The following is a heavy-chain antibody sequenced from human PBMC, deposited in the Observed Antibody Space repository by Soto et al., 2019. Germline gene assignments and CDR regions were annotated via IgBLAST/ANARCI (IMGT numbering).Heavy chain of an antibody. CDR3: AREGVYGSGSINH. Sequence: QVQLVQSGAEVKNPGSSVKVSCKASGGTFSSYSVSWVRQAPGQGLEWMGGILPIFGTPNYAQKFQGRFTITADEYTSTAYMELSSLRSEYTAVCYCAREGVYGSGSINHWGQGTPVTVSS. D-gene: IGHD3-10*01. CDR2: ILPIFGTP. V-gene: IGHV1-69*12. J-gene: IGHJ5*02. CDR1: GGTFSSYS.